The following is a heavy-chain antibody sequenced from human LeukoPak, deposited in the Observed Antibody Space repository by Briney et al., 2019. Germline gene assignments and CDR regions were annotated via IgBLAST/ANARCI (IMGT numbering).Heavy chain of an antibody. CDR1: GGAITAYY. CDR2: IYYSGIT. CDR3: ARRMSPGGWFGP. D-gene: IGHD4-23*01. J-gene: IGHJ5*02. Sequence: SETLSLTCTVSGGAITAYYWSWLRQPPGKGLEWIGYIYYSGITNYNPSPKSRVTMSVGTSKNHFYLKLSSVTAADTAVYFCARRMSPGGWFGPWGQGTLVTVSS. V-gene: IGHV4-59*08.